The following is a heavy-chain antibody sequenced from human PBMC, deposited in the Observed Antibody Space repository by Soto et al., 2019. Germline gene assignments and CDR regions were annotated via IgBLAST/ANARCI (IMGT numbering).Heavy chain of an antibody. V-gene: IGHV3-64*01. CDR3: ASSRDGYSFDY. J-gene: IGHJ4*02. Sequence: EVQLVESGGGLVQPGGSLRLSCAASGFTFSNYAMPWVRQAPGKGLEYVSTISSNGGSTYYASSVKGRFTISRDNSKNTLYLQMGSLRAEDMAVYYCASSRDGYSFDYWGQGTLVTVSS. CDR1: GFTFSNYA. D-gene: IGHD4-4*01. CDR2: ISSNGGST.